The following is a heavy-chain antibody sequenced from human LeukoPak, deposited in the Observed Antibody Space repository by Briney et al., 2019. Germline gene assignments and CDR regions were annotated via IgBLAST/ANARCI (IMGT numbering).Heavy chain of an antibody. V-gene: IGHV4-59*01. D-gene: IGHD6-13*01. CDR2: IYYSGST. J-gene: IGHJ4*02. Sequence: SETLSLTCTVSGGSISSYYWSWIRQPPGKGLEWIGYIYYSGSTNYNPSLKSRVTISVDTSKNQFSLKLSSVTAADTAVYYCAREVAAAGLDYWGQGTLVTVSS. CDR1: GGSISSYY. CDR3: AREVAAAGLDY.